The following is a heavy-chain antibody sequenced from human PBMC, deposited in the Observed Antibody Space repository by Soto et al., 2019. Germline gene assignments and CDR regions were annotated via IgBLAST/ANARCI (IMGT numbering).Heavy chain of an antibody. CDR3: ARVGPIFGVVIMGYFDY. V-gene: IGHV1-18*01. J-gene: IGHJ4*02. D-gene: IGHD3-3*01. Sequence: GASVKVSCKASGYTFTSYGISWVRQAPGQGLEWMGWISAYNGNTNYAQKLQGRVTMTTDTSTSTAYMELRSLRSDDTAVYYCARVGPIFGVVIMGYFDYWGQGTLVTVSS. CDR1: GYTFTSYG. CDR2: ISAYNGNT.